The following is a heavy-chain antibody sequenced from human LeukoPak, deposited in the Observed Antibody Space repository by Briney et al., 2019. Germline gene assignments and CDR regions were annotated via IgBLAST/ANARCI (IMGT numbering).Heavy chain of an antibody. CDR3: ARVPIFGVVRNFDY. CDR2: INPNSGGT. D-gene: IGHD3-3*01. V-gene: IGHV1-2*06. Sequence: GASVTVSCKASGYTFTGYYMHWVRQAPGQGLEWMGRINPNSGGTNYAQKFQGRVTMTRDTSISTAYMELSRLRSDDTAVYYCARVPIFGVVRNFDYWGQGTLVTVSS. CDR1: GYTFTGYY. J-gene: IGHJ4*02.